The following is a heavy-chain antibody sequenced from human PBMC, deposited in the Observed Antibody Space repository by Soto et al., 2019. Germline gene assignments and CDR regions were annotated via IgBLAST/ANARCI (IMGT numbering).Heavy chain of an antibody. CDR3: AKGPLYGDYVSG. CDR1: GFTFSSYA. CDR2: ISGRGGST. D-gene: IGHD4-17*01. Sequence: EVQLLESGGGLVQPGGSLRLSCAASGFTFSSYAMSWVRQAPGKGLEWVSGISGRGGSTYYADSVKGRFTISRDNSKNTLYLPMNSLRAEDTAVYYCAKGPLYGDYVSGWGQGTLVTVSS. J-gene: IGHJ4*02. V-gene: IGHV3-23*01.